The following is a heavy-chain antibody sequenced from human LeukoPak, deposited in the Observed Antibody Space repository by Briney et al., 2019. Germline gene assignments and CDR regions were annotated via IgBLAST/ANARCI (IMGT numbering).Heavy chain of an antibody. CDR3: ARGSTYDFWSGDALDV. CDR2: ISGSSEKT. Sequence: GGSLRLSCAASGFAFSSHAMTWVRQAPGKGLEWVSSISGSSEKTYYADSVKGRFTISRDSSQKILNLQMNNLRVEDTAIYYCARGSTYDFWSGDALDVWGQGTMDTVAS. CDR1: GFAFSSHA. J-gene: IGHJ3*01. V-gene: IGHV3-23*01. D-gene: IGHD3-3*01.